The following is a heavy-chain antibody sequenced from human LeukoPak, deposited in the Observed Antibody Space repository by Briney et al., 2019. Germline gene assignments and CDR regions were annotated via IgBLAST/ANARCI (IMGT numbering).Heavy chain of an antibody. CDR1: GFTFDDYG. CDR2: LNWNGGSA. CDR3: ARWRYCTGGSCNPKTKYYFDY. J-gene: IGHJ4*02. Sequence: PGGSLRLSCAASGFTFDDYGMSWVRQALGKGLEWVSGLNWNGGSAGYADSVKGRFTISRDNAKNSLFLQMNSLRAEDTALYYCARWRYCTGGSCNPKTKYYFDYWGQGTLVTVSS. D-gene: IGHD2-15*01. V-gene: IGHV3-20*04.